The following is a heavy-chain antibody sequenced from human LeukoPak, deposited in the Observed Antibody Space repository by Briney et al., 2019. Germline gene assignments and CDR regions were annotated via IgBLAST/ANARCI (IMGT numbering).Heavy chain of an antibody. D-gene: IGHD1-26*01. J-gene: IGHJ6*03. Sequence: PRASVKVSCKASGYTFTSYGISWVRQAPGQGLEWMGWISAYNGNTNYAQKLQGRVTITRNTSISTAYMELSSLRSEDTAVYYCARAPRGSMDVWGKGTTVTVSS. CDR1: GYTFTSYG. V-gene: IGHV1-18*01. CDR2: ISAYNGNT. CDR3: ARAPRGSMDV.